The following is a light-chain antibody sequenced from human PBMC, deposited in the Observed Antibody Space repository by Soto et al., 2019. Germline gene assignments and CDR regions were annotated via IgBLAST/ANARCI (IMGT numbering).Light chain of an antibody. CDR1: KNDSGVYDF. Sequence: QSGLTQPPSASGSPGQSVTISCTGTKNDSGVYDFVSWYQHHPGKAPRLIIYEVVQRPSGVPGRISGSKSGNTASLTVSGLQAADEADYFCKSYAGSNTYDFGSGTKVTVL. CDR2: EVV. CDR3: KSYAGSNTYD. V-gene: IGLV2-8*01. J-gene: IGLJ1*01.